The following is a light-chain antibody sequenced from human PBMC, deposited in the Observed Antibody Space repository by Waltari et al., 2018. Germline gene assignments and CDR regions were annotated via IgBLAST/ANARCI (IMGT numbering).Light chain of an antibody. J-gene: IGKJ2*01. CDR2: AAS. CDR3: QQTYNTPPYT. Sequence: DIQMTQSPSSLSASVGDRVTITCRASQTISNYLNWYQQKPGKAPELLISAASSLQGGVPSRFSGSGSVTDFTLTISSLRPEDFATYYCQQTYNTPPYTFGQGTKLEIK. CDR1: QTISNY. V-gene: IGKV1-39*01.